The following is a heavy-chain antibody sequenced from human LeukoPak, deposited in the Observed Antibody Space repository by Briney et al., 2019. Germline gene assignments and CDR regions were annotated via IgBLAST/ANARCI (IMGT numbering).Heavy chain of an antibody. CDR1: GFTFSSYG. D-gene: IGHD6-13*01. J-gene: IGHJ1*01. Sequence: GRSLRLSCAASGFTFSSYGMHWVRQAPGKGLEWVAVISYDGSNKYYADSVKGRFTISRDNSKNTLYLQMNSLTAEDTAVYYCAKDTGVSSWYVFHHWGRAPWSPSPQ. CDR2: ISYDGSNK. V-gene: IGHV3-30*18. CDR3: AKDTGVSSWYVFHH.